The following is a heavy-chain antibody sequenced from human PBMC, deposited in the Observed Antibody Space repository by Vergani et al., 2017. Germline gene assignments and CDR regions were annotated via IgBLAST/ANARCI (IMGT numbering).Heavy chain of an antibody. CDR1: GYTFTSYG. CDR3: ARDRTTLLTGVGNWFDP. CDR2: ISAYNGNT. Sequence: QVQLVQSGAEVKKPGASVKVSCKASGYTFTSYGISWVRQAPGQGLEWMGWISAYNGNTNYAQKLQGRVTMTRDTSISTAYMELSRLGSDDTAVYYCARDRTTLLTGVGNWFDPWGQGTLVTVSS. J-gene: IGHJ5*02. V-gene: IGHV1-18*01. D-gene: IGHD2-2*01.